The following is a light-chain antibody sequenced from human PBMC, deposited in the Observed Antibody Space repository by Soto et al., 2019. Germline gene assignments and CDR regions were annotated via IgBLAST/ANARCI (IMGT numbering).Light chain of an antibody. J-gene: IGKJ1*01. CDR3: QQRSNWPPGRT. V-gene: IGKV3-11*01. Sequence: EIVLTQSPATLSLSPGERATLSCGASQSVSSYLAWYQEKPGQAPRLLMDAASNRATGIPARFSGSGSGTDFTLTISSLQSEDFAVYYCQQRSNWPPGRTFGQGTEVEIK. CDR2: AAS. CDR1: QSVSSY.